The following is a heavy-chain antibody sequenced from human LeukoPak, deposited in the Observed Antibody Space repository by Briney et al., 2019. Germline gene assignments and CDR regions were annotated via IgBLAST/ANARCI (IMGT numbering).Heavy chain of an antibody. Sequence: SETLSLICTVSGGSISSYYWSWIRQPPGKGLEWIGYIYTSGSTNYNPSLESRVTISVDTSKNQFSLKLSSVTAADTAVYYCARHVPIAAAGNFDYWGQGTLVTVSS. CDR1: GGSISSYY. J-gene: IGHJ4*02. V-gene: IGHV4-4*09. D-gene: IGHD6-13*01. CDR3: ARHVPIAAAGNFDY. CDR2: IYTSGST.